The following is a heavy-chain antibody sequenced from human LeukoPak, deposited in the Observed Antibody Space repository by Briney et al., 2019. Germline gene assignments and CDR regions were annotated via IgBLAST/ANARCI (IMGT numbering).Heavy chain of an antibody. CDR1: GFTFSSYA. J-gene: IGHJ4*02. CDR3: ARDDY. V-gene: IGHV3-30*04. CDR2: ISYDGSNK. Sequence: GSLRLTCAASGFTFSSYAMHWVRQAPGKGLEWVAVISYDGSNKYYADSVKGRFTISRDNSKNTLYLQMNSLRAEDTAVYYCARDDYWGQGTLVTVSS.